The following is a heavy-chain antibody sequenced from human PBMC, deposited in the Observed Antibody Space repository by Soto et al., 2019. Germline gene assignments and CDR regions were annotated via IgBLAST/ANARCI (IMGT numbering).Heavy chain of an antibody. CDR1: GYTFTSYD. CDR3: ARVRTVIRAGVFDI. CDR2: MNPNSGNT. V-gene: IGHV1-8*01. J-gene: IGHJ3*02. D-gene: IGHD4-17*01. Sequence: ASVKVSCKASGYTFTSYDINWVRQATGQGLEWMGWMNPNSGNTGYAQKFQGRVTMTRNTSISTAYMELSSLRSEDTAMYYCARVRTVIRAGVFDIWGQGTMVTVSS.